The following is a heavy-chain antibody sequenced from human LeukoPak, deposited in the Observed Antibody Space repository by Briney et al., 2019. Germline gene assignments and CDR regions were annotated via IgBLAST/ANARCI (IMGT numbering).Heavy chain of an antibody. CDR2: IYPADSDT. CDR3: ARHRYSGSGTQGFDY. CDR1: GYSFTSYW. D-gene: IGHD5-12*01. Sequence: GESLKISCKGSGYSFTSYWIGWVRQMPGKGLEWMGIIYPADSDTRYNPSFQGQVTISADKSISTAYLQWSSLKASDTAIYYCARHRYSGSGTQGFDYWGQGTLVTVSS. J-gene: IGHJ4*02. V-gene: IGHV5-51*01.